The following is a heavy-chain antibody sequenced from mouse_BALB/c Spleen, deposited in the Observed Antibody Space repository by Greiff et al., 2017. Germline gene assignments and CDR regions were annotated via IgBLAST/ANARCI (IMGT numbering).Heavy chain of an antibody. V-gene: IGHV3-6*02. D-gene: IGHD1-1*01. CDR1: GFSITSGYF. J-gene: IGHJ3*01. Sequence: ESGPGLVKPSQSLSLSCSVTGFSITSGYFWYLIRQIPGNKLELMGFISYDGSNNYNPSLKNRISITHDTSKNPFFLKLNSVTTEDTATYYSARGDYGSSYGFAYWGQGTLVTVSA. CDR3: ARGDYGSSYGFAY. CDR2: ISYDGSN.